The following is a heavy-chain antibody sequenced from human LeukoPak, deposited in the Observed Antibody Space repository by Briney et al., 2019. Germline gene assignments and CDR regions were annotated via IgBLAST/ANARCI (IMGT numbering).Heavy chain of an antibody. J-gene: IGHJ3*02. CDR2: IYYSGST. CDR1: GGSISSYY. D-gene: IGHD2-21*01. V-gene: IGHV4-59*08. Sequence: PSETLSLTRTVSGGSISSYYWSWIRQPPGKGLEWIRYIYYSGSTNYNPSLKSRVTISVDTSKNQFSLKLSSVTAADTAVYYCARRHEDASIRDDAFDIWGQGTMVTVSS. CDR3: ARRHEDASIRDDAFDI.